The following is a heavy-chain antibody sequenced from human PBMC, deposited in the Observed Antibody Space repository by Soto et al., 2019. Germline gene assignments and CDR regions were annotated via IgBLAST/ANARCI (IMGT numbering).Heavy chain of an antibody. D-gene: IGHD6-13*01. V-gene: IGHV3-21*01. Sequence: EVQLVESGGGLVKPGGSLRLSCAASGFTFSSYSMNWVRQAPGKGLEWVSSISSSSSYIYYADSVKGRFTISRDNAQNSLYLQMNSLRAEDTAVYYCARDQVEDSSSWYVGYWGQGTLVTVSS. CDR2: ISSSSSYI. CDR1: GFTFSSYS. CDR3: ARDQVEDSSSWYVGY. J-gene: IGHJ4*02.